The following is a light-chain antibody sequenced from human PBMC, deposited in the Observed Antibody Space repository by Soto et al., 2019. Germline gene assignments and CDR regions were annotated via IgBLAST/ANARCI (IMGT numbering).Light chain of an antibody. Sequence: DIVVTQSPATLSVSPGERATLSCRASQSVSSNLAWYQQKPGQAPRLLIYGASTRATGIPARFSGSGSGTDFTLTISSLQSEDFAVYYCQQYNDWPWTFGQGTKVDIK. J-gene: IGKJ1*01. CDR3: QQYNDWPWT. CDR2: GAS. CDR1: QSVSSN. V-gene: IGKV3-15*01.